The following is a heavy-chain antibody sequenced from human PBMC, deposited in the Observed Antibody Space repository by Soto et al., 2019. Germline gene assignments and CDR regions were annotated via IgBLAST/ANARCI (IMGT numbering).Heavy chain of an antibody. Sequence: SETLSLTCTVSGGSISSYYWSWIRQPPGKGPEWIGYIYYSGSTNYNPSLKSRVTISVDTSKNQFSLKLSSVTAADTAVYYCAQNSWFDPWGQGTLVTVSS. J-gene: IGHJ5*02. V-gene: IGHV4-59*08. CDR2: IYYSGST. CDR1: GGSISSYY. CDR3: AQNSWFDP.